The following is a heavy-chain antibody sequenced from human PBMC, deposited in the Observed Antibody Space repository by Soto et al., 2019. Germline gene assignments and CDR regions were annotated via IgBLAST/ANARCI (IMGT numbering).Heavy chain of an antibody. J-gene: IGHJ4*02. CDR3: ARDDASPNYDILAPPH. CDR1: GGTFSSYA. Sequence: SVKVSCKASGGTFSSYAISWVRQAPGQGLEWMGGIIPIFGTANYAQKFQGRVTITADESTSTAYMELSSLRSEDTAVYCWARDDASPNYDILAPPHWGQGTLVTVSS. D-gene: IGHD3-9*01. CDR2: IIPIFGTA. V-gene: IGHV1-69*13.